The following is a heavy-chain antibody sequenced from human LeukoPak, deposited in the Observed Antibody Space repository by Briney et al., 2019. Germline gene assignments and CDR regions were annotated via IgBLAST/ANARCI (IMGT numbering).Heavy chain of an antibody. J-gene: IGHJ4*02. D-gene: IGHD4-17*01. CDR2: MNPNSGNT. V-gene: IGHV1-8*01. CDR3: ARGMTTVTTFDY. CDR1: GYTFTSYD. Sequence: ASVKVSCKASGYTFTSYDINWVRQATGQGLEWMGWMNPNSGNTGYAQKFQGRVTMTRNTSISTAYMELSSLRSEDTAVYYCARGMTTVTTFDYWGQGTLVPVSS.